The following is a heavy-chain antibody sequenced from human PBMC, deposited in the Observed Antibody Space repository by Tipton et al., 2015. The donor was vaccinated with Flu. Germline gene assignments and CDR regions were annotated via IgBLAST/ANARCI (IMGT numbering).Heavy chain of an antibody. V-gene: IGHV3-21*04. CDR2: ISSRSNYI. CDR1: GFTFSSYT. J-gene: IGHJ4*02. D-gene: IGHD3-10*01. CDR3: ARDMGRGYGEWDS. Sequence: SLRLSCAASGFTFSSYTMNWVRQAPGKGLEWVSYISSRSNYIYYADSVKGRFTISRDIYKNMVYLQMNSLRVDDTAMYYCARDMGRGYGEWDSWGQGTLVTVSS.